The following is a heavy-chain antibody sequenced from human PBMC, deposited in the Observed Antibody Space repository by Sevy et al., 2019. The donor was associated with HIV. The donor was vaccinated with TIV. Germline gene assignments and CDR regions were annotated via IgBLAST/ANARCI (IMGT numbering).Heavy chain of an antibody. CDR1: EFIFNIYG. J-gene: IGHJ4*01. Sequence: GGSLRLSCAASEFIFNIYGMHWVRQAPGKGLEWVAFISYDGSSKYYADSVKGRFTISRDNSRDALYLEMNSLTTEDTALYYCVRDGYNPYFDYWGQGTPVTVSS. CDR2: ISYDGSSK. CDR3: VRDGYNPYFDY. D-gene: IGHD1-1*01. V-gene: IGHV3-30*03.